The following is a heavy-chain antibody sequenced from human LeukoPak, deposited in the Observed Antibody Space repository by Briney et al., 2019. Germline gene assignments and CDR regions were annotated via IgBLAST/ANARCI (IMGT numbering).Heavy chain of an antibody. CDR3: ARGYSGYDSFYY. CDR1: GGSFSGYY. V-gene: IGHV4-34*01. D-gene: IGHD5-12*01. CDR2: INHSGST. Sequence: PSETLSLTCAVYGGSFSGYYWSWIRQPPGKGLEWIGEINHSGSTNYNPSLKSRVTISVDTSKNQFSLNLNSVTAADTAVYYCARGYSGYDSFYYWGQGTLVTVSS. J-gene: IGHJ4*02.